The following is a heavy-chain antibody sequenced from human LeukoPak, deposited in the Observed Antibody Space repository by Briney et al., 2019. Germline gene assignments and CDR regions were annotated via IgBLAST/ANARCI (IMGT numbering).Heavy chain of an antibody. V-gene: IGHV3-30*02. Sequence: GGSLRLSCAASGFTFSSYGMHWVRQAPGKGLEWVAFIRYDGSIKYYADSVKGRFTISRDSSKNTLYLQMNSLRAEDTAVYYCVKDKYSPFDYWGQGTLVTVSS. CDR1: GFTFSSYG. D-gene: IGHD5-18*01. CDR3: VKDKYSPFDY. CDR2: IRYDGSIK. J-gene: IGHJ4*02.